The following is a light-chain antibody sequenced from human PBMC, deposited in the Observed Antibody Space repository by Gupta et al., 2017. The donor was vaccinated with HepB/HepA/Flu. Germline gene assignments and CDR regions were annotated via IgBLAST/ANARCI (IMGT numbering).Light chain of an antibody. J-gene: IGKJ1*01. V-gene: IGKV3-15*01. CDR3: QQYNNWSKT. CDR1: QTVSSN. CDR2: GAS. Sequence: EIVMTHSPATLSVSPGATATLSCSASQTVSSNLAWYQPNPAQDPRLLIYGASTRATGIPARCSSSGSGKEFTLTISRLQSEDFAVYYCQQYNNWSKTFGQGTKVEIK.